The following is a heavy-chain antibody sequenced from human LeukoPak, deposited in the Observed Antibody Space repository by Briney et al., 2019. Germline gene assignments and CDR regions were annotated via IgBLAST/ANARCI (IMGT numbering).Heavy chain of an antibody. J-gene: IGHJ3*02. Sequence: GGSLRLSYAASGFTFSSYWMHWVRQAPGKGLEWVSAISGSGGSTYYADSVKGRFTISRDNSKNTLYLQMNSLRAEDTAVYYCAKASRVIVVADAFDIWGQGTMVTVSS. CDR3: AKASRVIVVADAFDI. D-gene: IGHD3-22*01. CDR1: GFTFSSYW. V-gene: IGHV3-23*01. CDR2: ISGSGGST.